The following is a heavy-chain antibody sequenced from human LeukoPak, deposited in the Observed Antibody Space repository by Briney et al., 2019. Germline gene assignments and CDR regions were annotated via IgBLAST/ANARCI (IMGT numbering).Heavy chain of an antibody. Sequence: SETLSLTCTVSGGSISSYYWSWIRQPAGKGLEWIGRIYTSGSTNYNPSLKSRVTMSVDTSKNQFSLKLSSVTAADTAVYYCARELQLWPYYHYYMDVWGKGTTVTISS. J-gene: IGHJ6*03. CDR1: GGSISSYY. CDR3: ARELQLWPYYHYYMDV. D-gene: IGHD5-18*01. V-gene: IGHV4-4*07. CDR2: IYTSGST.